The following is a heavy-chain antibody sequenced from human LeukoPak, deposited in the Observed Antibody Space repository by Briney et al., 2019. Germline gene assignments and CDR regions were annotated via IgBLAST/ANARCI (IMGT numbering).Heavy chain of an antibody. CDR2: IIPILGIA. CDR1: GGTFSSYA. D-gene: IGHD5-18*01. Sequence: SVKLSCKASGGTFSSYAISWVRQAPGQGLEWMGRIIPILGIANYAQKFQGRVTITADKSTSTAYMELSSLRSEDTAVYYCARERGYSYGYYYWGQGTLVTVSS. V-gene: IGHV1-69*04. CDR3: ARERGYSYGYYY. J-gene: IGHJ4*02.